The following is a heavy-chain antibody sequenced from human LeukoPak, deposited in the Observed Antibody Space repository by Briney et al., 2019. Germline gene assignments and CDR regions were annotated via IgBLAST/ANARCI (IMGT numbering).Heavy chain of an antibody. Sequence: ETLSLTCAVSGGSLSSSNWWSWVRQAPGKGLEWVSALNHDGGSTYYADSVKGRFTIFRDNSKNTLYLQISSLRVEDTAVYYCAKTGRDYGDFFYFDYWGQGTLVTVSS. V-gene: IGHV3-23*01. CDR3: AKTGRDYGDFFYFDY. D-gene: IGHD4-17*01. CDR2: LNHDGGST. J-gene: IGHJ4*02. CDR1: GGSLSSSN.